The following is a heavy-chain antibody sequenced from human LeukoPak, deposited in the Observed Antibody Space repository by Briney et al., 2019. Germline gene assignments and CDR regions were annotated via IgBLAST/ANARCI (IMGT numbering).Heavy chain of an antibody. V-gene: IGHV3-43D*03. Sequence: GGSLRLSCAASGFTFDDYGMNWVRQAPGKGLEWVSLISWDGGSTYYADSVKGRFTISRDNSKNSLYLQMNSLRAEDTALYYCAKETTHYYYMDVWGKGTTVTVSS. CDR2: ISWDGGST. CDR3: AKETTHYYYMDV. CDR1: GFTFDDYG. D-gene: IGHD2-15*01. J-gene: IGHJ6*03.